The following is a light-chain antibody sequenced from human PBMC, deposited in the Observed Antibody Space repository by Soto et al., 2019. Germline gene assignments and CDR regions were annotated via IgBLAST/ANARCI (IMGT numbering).Light chain of an antibody. J-gene: IGKJ5*01. CDR3: QHYNTCPPALT. CDR1: KSISSK. Sequence: SLRKGATFRCSVSKSISSKFVAWYQKKPGQAPRLLIYGASTRATGIPARFSGSGSGTEFTLTISILQSEAFAVSYCQHYNTCPPALTFGQGTRLEIK. CDR2: GAS. V-gene: IGKV3-15*01.